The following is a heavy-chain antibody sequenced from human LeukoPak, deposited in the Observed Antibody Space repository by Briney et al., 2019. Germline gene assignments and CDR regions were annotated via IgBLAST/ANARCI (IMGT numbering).Heavy chain of an antibody. Sequence: ASVKVSCKASRYTFTAYYMHWVRQAPGQGLEWMGWINPNSGATNYAQKFQDRVTMTRDTSISTAYMELSRLRSDDTALYYCARDRNYYDSTSYYGMDYWGQGTLVTVAS. J-gene: IGHJ4*02. CDR2: INPNSGAT. D-gene: IGHD3-22*01. CDR1: RYTFTAYY. CDR3: ARDRNYYDSTSYYGMDY. V-gene: IGHV1-2*02.